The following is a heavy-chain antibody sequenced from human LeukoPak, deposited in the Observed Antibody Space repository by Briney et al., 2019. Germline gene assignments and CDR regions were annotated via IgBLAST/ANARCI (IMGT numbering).Heavy chain of an antibody. CDR2: IYHSGST. Sequence: SGTLSLTCAVSGGSGGSISSSNFWSWVRQPPGKGLEWIGEIYHSGSTNYNPFLKSRVTISVDKSKNQFSLKLNSVTAADTAVYYCARAGQGYCSSASCFLSLDYWGQGTLVTVSS. D-gene: IGHD2-2*01. CDR1: GGSGGSISSSNF. J-gene: IGHJ4*02. V-gene: IGHV4-4*02. CDR3: ARAGQGYCSSASCFLSLDY.